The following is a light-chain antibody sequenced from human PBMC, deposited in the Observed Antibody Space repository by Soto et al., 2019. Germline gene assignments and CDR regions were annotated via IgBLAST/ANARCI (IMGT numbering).Light chain of an antibody. Sequence: QSVLTQPASVSGSPGQSITISCTGTSSDVGSYNLVSWYQQHPGKAPKLMIYEGSKRPSGVSNRFSGSKSGNTASLTISGLQAEDEADYYCCSDAGSKNVFGTGTKVTVL. J-gene: IGLJ1*01. CDR3: CSDAGSKNV. CDR1: SSDVGSYNL. CDR2: EGS. V-gene: IGLV2-23*01.